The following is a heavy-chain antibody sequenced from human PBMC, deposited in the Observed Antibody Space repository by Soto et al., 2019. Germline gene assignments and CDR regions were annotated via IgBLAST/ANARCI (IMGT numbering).Heavy chain of an antibody. CDR1: GGTFSSYA. J-gene: IGHJ6*02. V-gene: IGHV1-69*13. Sequence: SVKVSCKASGGTFSSYAISWVRQAPGQGLEWMGGIIPIFGTANYAQKFQGRVTITADESTSTAYMELSSLRSEDTAVYYCARGDSDYYGSGSDYYYYGMDVWGQGTTVTVSS. CDR3: ARGDSDYYGSGSDYYYYGMDV. D-gene: IGHD3-10*01. CDR2: IIPIFGTA.